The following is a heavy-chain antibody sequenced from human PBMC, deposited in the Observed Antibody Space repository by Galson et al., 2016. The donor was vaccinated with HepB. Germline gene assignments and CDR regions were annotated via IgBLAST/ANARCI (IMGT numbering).Heavy chain of an antibody. V-gene: IGHV3-33*06. CDR1: GFTFSSYG. D-gene: IGHD5-24*01. CDR2: IWYDGSNK. Sequence: SLRLSCAASGFTFSSYGMHWVRQAPGKGLEWVAVIWYDGSNKYYADSVKGRFTISRDNSKNTLYMQINSLRAEETATYYCAKEMRWLKLGLDYWGQGTRVTVSA. CDR3: AKEMRWLKLGLDY. J-gene: IGHJ4*02.